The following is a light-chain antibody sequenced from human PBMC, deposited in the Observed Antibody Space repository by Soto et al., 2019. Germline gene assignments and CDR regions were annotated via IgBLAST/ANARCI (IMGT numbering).Light chain of an antibody. CDR3: SSYTSSSRVV. Sequence: QSALTQPASVSGSPGQSITISCTGTTSDVGGYRYVSWYQQHPGKAPELMIYEVSNRPSGVSTRFSGSKSGNTASQTISGLQAEDEADYYCSSYTSSSRVVFGGGTKLTVL. J-gene: IGLJ2*01. CDR1: TSDVGGYRY. V-gene: IGLV2-14*03. CDR2: EVS.